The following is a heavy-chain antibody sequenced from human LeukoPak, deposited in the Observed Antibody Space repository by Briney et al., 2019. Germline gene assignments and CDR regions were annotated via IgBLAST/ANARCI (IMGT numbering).Heavy chain of an antibody. CDR3: VRARAGGLDY. CDR2: LSFDGAHK. D-gene: IGHD3-16*01. Sequence: PERSLRLSCAASGFTFRDYAVHWVRQAPGRGLEWVAVLSFDGAHKYYAESLKGRFTISKDNSNNTLFLQMDSLRLEDTALYYCVRARAGGLDYWGQGTLVTVSS. V-gene: IGHV3-30*04. CDR1: GFTFRDYA. J-gene: IGHJ4*02.